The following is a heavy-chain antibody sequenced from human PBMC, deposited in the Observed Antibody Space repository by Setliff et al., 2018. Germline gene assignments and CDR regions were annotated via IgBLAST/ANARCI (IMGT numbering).Heavy chain of an antibody. J-gene: IGHJ4*02. V-gene: IGHV4-61*02. CDR2: IYTTGTT. CDR3: ARRDGAIRFREFFDY. Sequence: PSETLSLTCTVSGGSLSSGSNYWGWFRQPAGKGLEWIGRIYTTGTTNYSPSLTGRVTISADTSKNQISLKLSSVSAADTAVYYCARRDGAIRFREFFDYWGQGILVTVSS. D-gene: IGHD2-21*01. CDR1: GGSLSSGSNY.